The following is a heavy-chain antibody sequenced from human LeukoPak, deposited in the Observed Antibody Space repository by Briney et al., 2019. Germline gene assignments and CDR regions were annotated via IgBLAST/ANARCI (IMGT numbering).Heavy chain of an antibody. CDR3: AKVPARITIFGVARFDP. CDR1: GFTFTSYA. CDR2: ISACGGST. J-gene: IGHJ5*02. Sequence: PGGSLRLSCAASGFTFTSYAMTLVRQAPGKGLKSVSAISACGGSTYYADSVKGRFIISRDNSKNALYLQMNSLRAEDTAVYYCAKVPARITIFGVARFDPWGQGTLVTVSS. V-gene: IGHV3-23*01. D-gene: IGHD3-3*01.